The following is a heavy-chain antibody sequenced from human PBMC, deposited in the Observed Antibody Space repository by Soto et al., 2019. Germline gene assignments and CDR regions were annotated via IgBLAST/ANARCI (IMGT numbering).Heavy chain of an antibody. J-gene: IGHJ4*02. D-gene: IGHD3-22*01. V-gene: IGHV4-39*01. CDR1: GGSISTSSYY. CDR2: IYYSGST. Sequence: QLQLQESGPGLVKPSETLSLTCTVSGGSISTSSYYWGWFRQPPGKVLEWIGSIYYSGSTYYNPSLKSRVTISVDTSKNQFSLKLSSVTAADTAVYYRARDYDSSGDYWGQGTLVTVSS. CDR3: ARDYDSSGDY.